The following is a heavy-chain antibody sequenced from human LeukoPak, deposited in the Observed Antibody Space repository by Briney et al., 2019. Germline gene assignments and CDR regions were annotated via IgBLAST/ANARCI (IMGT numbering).Heavy chain of an antibody. CDR1: GYXFTSYW. D-gene: IGHD6-19*01. V-gene: IGHV5-51*01. CDR3: ARLTNTGWYSFDY. Sequence: GESLKISCNASGYXFTSYWIGWVRQMPGKGLEWMAIIYPGDSDTRFSPSFQGQVTISADKSISTAYLQWHSLKASDTAIYFCARLTNTGWYSFDYWGQGTLVTVSS. J-gene: IGHJ4*02. CDR2: IYPGDSDT.